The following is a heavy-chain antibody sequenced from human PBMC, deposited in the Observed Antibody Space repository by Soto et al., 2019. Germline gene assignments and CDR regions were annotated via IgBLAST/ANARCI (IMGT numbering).Heavy chain of an antibody. J-gene: IGHJ4*02. CDR3: ARLGYYDSSGAFDY. V-gene: IGHV3-30*03. Sequence: SLRLSCAASGFTFSSYGMHWVRQAPGKGLEWVAVISYDGSNKYYADSVKGRFTISRDNSKNTLYLQMNSLRAEDTAVYYCARLGYYDSSGAFDYWGQGTLVTVSS. D-gene: IGHD3-22*01. CDR2: ISYDGSNK. CDR1: GFTFSSYG.